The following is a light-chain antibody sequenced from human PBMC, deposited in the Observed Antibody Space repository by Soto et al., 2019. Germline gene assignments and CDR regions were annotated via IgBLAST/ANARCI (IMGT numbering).Light chain of an antibody. J-gene: IGKJ4*01. CDR2: GAS. CDR3: QQYNNWPLT. V-gene: IGKV3D-15*01. CDR1: QSVSSRY. Sequence: DIALTQSPTTLSLSPGERATLSCRASQSVSSRYLAWYQQKTGQAPRLLIYGASTRATGIPARVSGSGSWTEFTLTISSLQSEDFAVYDCQQYNNWPLTFGGGTKVDIK.